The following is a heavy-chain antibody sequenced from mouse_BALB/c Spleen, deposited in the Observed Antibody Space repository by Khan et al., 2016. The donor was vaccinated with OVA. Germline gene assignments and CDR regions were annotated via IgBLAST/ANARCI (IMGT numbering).Heavy chain of an antibody. Sequence: QVQLQQSGPELVRPGVSVKISCKGSGYTFTDYAMYWVKQSRSKSLEWIGLISTYSGSTNYNQKFKGKATMTVDKSSSTAYMELARLTSEDSAIYYCARPAYDGYYDDWGQGTTLTVSS. V-gene: IGHV1S137*01. D-gene: IGHD2-3*01. CDR1: GYTFTDYA. CDR3: ARPAYDGYYDD. J-gene: IGHJ2*01. CDR2: ISTYSGST.